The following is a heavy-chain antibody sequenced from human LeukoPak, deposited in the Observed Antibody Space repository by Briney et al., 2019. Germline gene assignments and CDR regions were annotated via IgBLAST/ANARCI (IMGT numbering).Heavy chain of an antibody. V-gene: IGHV4-34*01. CDR3: VRGFGY. CDR1: GGSFSGYY. J-gene: IGHJ4*02. CDR2: INHSGST. D-gene: IGHD3-10*01. Sequence: SETLSLTCAVYGGSFSGYYWSWIRHPPGKGLEWIGEINHSGSTNYNPSLKSRVTISVDTSKNQFSLKLSSVTATDTAMYYCVRGFGYWGQGTLVTVSS.